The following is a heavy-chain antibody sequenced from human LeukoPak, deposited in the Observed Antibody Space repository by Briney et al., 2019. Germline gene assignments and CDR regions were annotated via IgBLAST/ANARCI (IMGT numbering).Heavy chain of an antibody. CDR2: IYTTGSS. Sequence: PSETLSLTCTVSGGSISGINYYWTWIRQPAGKGLEWIGRIYTTGSSNYNPSLKSRVIISVDTSNNQFSLKLSSVTAADTAVYYCARVSPSGVWDVWGQGTTVTVSS. V-gene: IGHV4-61*02. CDR1: GGSISGINYY. CDR3: ARVSPSGVWDV. J-gene: IGHJ6*02. D-gene: IGHD3-10*01.